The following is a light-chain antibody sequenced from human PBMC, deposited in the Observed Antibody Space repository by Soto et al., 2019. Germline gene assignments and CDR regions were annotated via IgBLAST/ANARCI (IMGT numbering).Light chain of an antibody. J-gene: IGKJ2*01. CDR1: QSVSSSY. CDR3: QQDGSSPPYT. Sequence: EIVLTQSPGTLSLSPGERATLSCRASQSVSSSYLAWYQQKPGQAPRLLIYGTSSRATGIPDRFSGSGSGTDFTLTISRLEPESCAVYYCQQDGSSPPYTFGQGTKLEIK. V-gene: IGKV3-20*01. CDR2: GTS.